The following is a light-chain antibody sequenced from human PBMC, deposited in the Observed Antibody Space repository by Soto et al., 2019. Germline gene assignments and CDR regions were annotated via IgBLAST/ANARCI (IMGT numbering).Light chain of an antibody. CDR2: EAS. J-gene: IGKJ2*04. CDR3: QQYKDYSPVCS. Sequence: DIQLTQSPSTLSASVGDKVIITCRASNDVANYLAWYQQKPGEAPKHLIYEASNLRSGVPSRFSGSGSGTEFTLTITGLQSDDFATYYCQQYKDYSPVCSFGQGTKVEIK. CDR1: NDVANY. V-gene: IGKV1-5*01.